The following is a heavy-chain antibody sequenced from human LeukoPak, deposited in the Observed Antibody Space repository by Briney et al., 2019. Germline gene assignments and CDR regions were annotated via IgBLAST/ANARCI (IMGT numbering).Heavy chain of an antibody. CDR3: TRWRSGTSD. CDR1: GYTFSDHY. V-gene: IGHV3-72*01. CDR2: TRNKANNYAT. D-gene: IGHD4-23*01. J-gene: IGHJ4*02. Sequence: GGFLSLSCAASGYTFSDHYIDWVRQAPGKGLEWVGHTRNKANNYATEYAASVKGRFTISRDDSRNSVYLQMNSLKTEDTAVYYCTRWRSGTSDWGQGTLVTVSS.